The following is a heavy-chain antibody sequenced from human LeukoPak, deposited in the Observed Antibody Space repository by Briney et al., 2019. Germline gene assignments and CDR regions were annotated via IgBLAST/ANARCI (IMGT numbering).Heavy chain of an antibody. Sequence: ASVKVSCKASGYTFTGYYMHWVRQAPGQGLEWMGRINPNSGGTNSAQKFQGGVTMTRDTSINTAYMELNRLRSDDTAVYYCARAIAAAGDFWGQGTLVTVSS. CDR2: INPNSGGT. D-gene: IGHD6-13*01. V-gene: IGHV1-2*06. CDR3: ARAIAAAGDF. J-gene: IGHJ4*02. CDR1: GYTFTGYY.